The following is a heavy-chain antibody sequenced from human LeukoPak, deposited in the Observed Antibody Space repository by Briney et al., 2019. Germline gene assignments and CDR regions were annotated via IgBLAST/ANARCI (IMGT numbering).Heavy chain of an antibody. CDR2: IYYSGST. D-gene: IGHD2-2*01. CDR1: GDSISSSSYY. J-gene: IGHJ4*02. CDR3: AQSSTRYLLRY. Sequence: SETLSLTCTVSGDSISSSSYYWGWIRQPPGKGLEWIGSIYYSGSTYYNPSLKSRVTISVDTSKNQFSLKLSSVTAADTAVYYCAQSSTRYLLRYWGQGTLVTVSS. V-gene: IGHV4-39*01.